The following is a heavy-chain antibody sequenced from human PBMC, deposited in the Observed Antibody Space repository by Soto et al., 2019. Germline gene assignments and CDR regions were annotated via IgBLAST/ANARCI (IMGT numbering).Heavy chain of an antibody. CDR1: GFTFTTTP. J-gene: IGHJ4*02. CDR2: ISGRGTTT. V-gene: IGHV3-23*01. D-gene: IGHD3-10*01. Sequence: EVQLLESGGDLIQPGGSLRLSCAASGFTFTTTPMSWVRQAPGKGLEWVSAISGRGTTTYYAASVEGRFTISRDNSKNTLFLQMNSLGADDTAVYFCAKASLWFGEIDCWGQGALVTVSS. CDR3: AKASLWFGEIDC.